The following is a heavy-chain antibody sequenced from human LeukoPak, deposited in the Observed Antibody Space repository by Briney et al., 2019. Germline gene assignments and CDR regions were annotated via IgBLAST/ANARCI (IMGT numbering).Heavy chain of an antibody. CDR2: ISYDGSNK. J-gene: IGHJ4*02. Sequence: GGSLRLSCAASGFTFSSYAMTWVRQAPGKGLEWVAVISYDGSNKYYADSVKGRFTISRDNSKNTLYLQMNSLRAEDTAVYYCAKDIAGAFLEWTFDYWGQGTLVTVSS. CDR3: AKDIAGAFLEWTFDY. CDR1: GFTFSSYA. D-gene: IGHD3-3*01. V-gene: IGHV3-30*18.